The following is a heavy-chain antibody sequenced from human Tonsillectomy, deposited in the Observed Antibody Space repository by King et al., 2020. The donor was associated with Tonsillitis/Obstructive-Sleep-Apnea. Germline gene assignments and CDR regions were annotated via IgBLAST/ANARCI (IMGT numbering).Heavy chain of an antibody. CDR1: GLTFNKAW. J-gene: IGHJ6*03. Sequence: VQLVESGGGLVKAGGSLRLSCAASGLTFNKAWMSWVRQGPGKGLEWVGRIKSKIDGGTTDYAAPVEGRFTISRDDSKNMLYLQINRLKTEDTAVYYCTTDRIKALVLVNYYYMDVGGKGTTVTVS. CDR3: TTDRIKALVLVNYYYMDV. D-gene: IGHD2-8*02. CDR2: IKSKIDGGTT. V-gene: IGHV3-15*01.